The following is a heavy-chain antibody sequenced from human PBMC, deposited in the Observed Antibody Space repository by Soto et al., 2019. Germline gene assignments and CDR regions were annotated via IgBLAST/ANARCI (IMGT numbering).Heavy chain of an antibody. CDR1: GFTFSSYS. D-gene: IGHD2-2*01. Sequence: GGSLRLSCAASGFTFSSYSMNWVRQAPGKGLEWVSSISSSSSYIYYADSVKGRFTISRDNAKNSLYLQMNSLRAEDTAVYYCARARYCSSTSCYDAFDIWGQGTMVTVS. J-gene: IGHJ3*02. CDR2: ISSSSSYI. CDR3: ARARYCSSTSCYDAFDI. V-gene: IGHV3-21*01.